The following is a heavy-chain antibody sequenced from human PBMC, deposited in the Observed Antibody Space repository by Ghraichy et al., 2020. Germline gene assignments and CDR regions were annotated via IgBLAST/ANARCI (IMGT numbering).Heavy chain of an antibody. J-gene: IGHJ4*02. CDR2: VYYTGTT. CDR3: ARDLLPRF. CDR1: GDSINDKF. Sequence: SETLSLTCHVSGDSINDKFWTWIRQSPGMRLEWIGNVYYTGTTNYNPSLKSRVSMSVDASKRQVSLSLRSVTAADTAVYYCARDLLPRFWGQGTLVTVSS. V-gene: IGHV4-59*01. D-gene: IGHD1-26*01.